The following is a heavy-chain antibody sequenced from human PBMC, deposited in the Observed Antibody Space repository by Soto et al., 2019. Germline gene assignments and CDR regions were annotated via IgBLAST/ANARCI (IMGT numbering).Heavy chain of an antibody. J-gene: IGHJ5*02. D-gene: IGHD3-16*01. CDR3: ARDLRLRGWFDP. CDR2: IYFRGSA. CDR1: GGSITNHY. Sequence: PSETLSLHCGVSGGSITNHYYSWIRQAPGKGLEWIGSIYFRGSANYNPSLKSRVTISLDTSKNQLSLKLSSVTAADSAVYYCARDLRLRGWFDPWGQGTLVTVSS. V-gene: IGHV4-59*11.